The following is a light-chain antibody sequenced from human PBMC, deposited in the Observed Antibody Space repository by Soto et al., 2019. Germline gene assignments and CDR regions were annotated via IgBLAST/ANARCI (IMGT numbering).Light chain of an antibody. CDR1: QSLSSNY. J-gene: IGKJ2*01. CDR2: AAS. CDR3: QQYGSSPYT. V-gene: IGKV3-20*01. Sequence: EIVLTQSPGTLSLSPGERATLSCRASQSLSSNYLAWYQQKPGQAPRLLIFAASTRATGIPDRFSGSVSGTDDFTLTINRLEPEDFAVYSCQQYGSSPYTFGPGTKLEIK.